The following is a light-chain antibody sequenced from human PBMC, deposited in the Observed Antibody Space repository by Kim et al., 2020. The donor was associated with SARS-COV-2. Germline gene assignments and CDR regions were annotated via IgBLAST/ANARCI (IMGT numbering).Light chain of an antibody. Sequence: VALGQTVRITCQGDSLRSYYATWYQQKPGQAPIVVIYGKNNRPSGIPDRFSGSSSGNTASLTITGTQAGDEADYYCNSRDSNNNVVFGGGTKLTVL. CDR2: GKN. CDR1: SLRSYY. V-gene: IGLV3-19*01. J-gene: IGLJ2*01. CDR3: NSRDSNNNVV.